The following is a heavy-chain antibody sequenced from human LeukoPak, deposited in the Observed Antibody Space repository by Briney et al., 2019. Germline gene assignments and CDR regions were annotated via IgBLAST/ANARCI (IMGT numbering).Heavy chain of an antibody. CDR2: ISSSSSYI. D-gene: IGHD6-19*01. V-gene: IGHV3-21*01. J-gene: IGHJ4*02. Sequence: GGSLRLSCAASGFTFSSYSMNWVRQAPGKGLEWVSSISSSSSYIYYADSVKGRFTISRDNAKNSLYLQMNSLRAEDTAVYYCARDQYSSCWFDPVDYWGQGTLVTVSS. CDR3: ARDQYSSCWFDPVDY. CDR1: GFTFSSYS.